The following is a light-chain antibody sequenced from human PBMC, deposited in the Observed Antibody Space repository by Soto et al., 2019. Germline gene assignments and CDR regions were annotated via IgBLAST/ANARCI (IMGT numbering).Light chain of an antibody. CDR2: DAS. Sequence: DIQMTQSPSSLSASVGDRVTITCQASQDISYYLNWCQQKPGKAPKLLIYDASDMETGVPSRFSGSRSGTDCTLTISSLQPEDIATYYCQQYYDFPWTFGQGTKVEIK. J-gene: IGKJ1*01. CDR3: QQYYDFPWT. V-gene: IGKV1-33*01. CDR1: QDISYY.